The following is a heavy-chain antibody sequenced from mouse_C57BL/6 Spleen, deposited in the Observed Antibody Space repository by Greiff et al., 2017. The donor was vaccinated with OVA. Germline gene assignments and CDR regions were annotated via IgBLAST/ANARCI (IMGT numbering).Heavy chain of an antibody. CDR1: GFTFSSYA. V-gene: IGHV5-9-1*02. D-gene: IGHD2-4*01. CDR3: TSLISYDYGFAG. J-gene: IGHJ3*01. Sequence: EVNVVESGEGLVKPGGSLKLSCAASGFTFSSYAMSWVRQTPEKRLEWVAYISSGGDSIYYADTVKGRFTISRDNARNTLYLQMSSLKSEDTAMYYCTSLISYDYGFAGWGQGALVTVAA. CDR2: ISSGGDSI.